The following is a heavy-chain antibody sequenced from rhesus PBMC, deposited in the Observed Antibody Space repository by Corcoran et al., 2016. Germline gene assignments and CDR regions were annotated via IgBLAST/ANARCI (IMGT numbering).Heavy chain of an antibody. Sequence: QLQLQESGPGLVKPSETLSLTCAVSGGSISSNYWSWIRQPPGTGLEWIGRISGSGGGTEYNPSLKSRGTSSTDTSKNQFSLKLSSVTAADTAVYYCAREVPLYYYDSGYYTGGYGLDSWGQGVVVTVSS. CDR3: AREVPLYYYDSGYYTGGYGLDS. CDR1: GGSISSNY. D-gene: IGHD3-28*01. V-gene: IGHV4-173*01. CDR2: ISGSGGGT. J-gene: IGHJ6*01.